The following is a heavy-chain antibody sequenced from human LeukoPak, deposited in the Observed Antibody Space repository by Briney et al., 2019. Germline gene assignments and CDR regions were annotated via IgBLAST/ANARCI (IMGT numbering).Heavy chain of an antibody. CDR2: ISSSTTI. CDR1: GFTFSSYW. J-gene: IGHJ5*02. Sequence: GGSLRLSCAASGFTFSSYWMSWVRQAPGKGLEWVSYISSSTTIYYADSVKGRFTISRDNAKNSLYLQMNSLRAEDTAVYYCARGVGAVAGPTNPQLEPWGQGTLVTVSS. V-gene: IGHV3-48*04. D-gene: IGHD6-19*01. CDR3: ARGVGAVAGPTNPQLEP.